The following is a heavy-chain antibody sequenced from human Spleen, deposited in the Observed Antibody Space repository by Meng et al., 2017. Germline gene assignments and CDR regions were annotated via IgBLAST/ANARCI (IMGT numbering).Heavy chain of an antibody. CDR3: VRNSIGNYNWFDP. J-gene: IGHJ5*02. CDR2: MYHSGST. V-gene: IGHV4-38-2*01. D-gene: IGHD2/OR15-2a*01. Sequence: SETLSLTCGVSGDSISRGYHWGWIRQPPGKGLEWIGSMYHSGSTYYNASLKSRVTISVDTSKNQFSLKVTSVTAADTAMYYCVRNSIGNYNWFDPWGQGTLVTVSS. CDR1: GDSISRGYH.